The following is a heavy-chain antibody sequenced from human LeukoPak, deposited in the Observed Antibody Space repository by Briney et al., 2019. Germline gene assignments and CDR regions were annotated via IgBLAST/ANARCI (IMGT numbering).Heavy chain of an antibody. J-gene: IGHJ3*02. CDR2: IYVDGIEK. Sequence: GGSLRLSCAASGFTYGTSWMRWVRQAPGKALEWLANIYVDGIEKYYVDSVKGRFTISRDNAKNSLYLQMDSLRVEDTAVYYCARTVVEVRAASDVFDIWGQGTMVTVSS. V-gene: IGHV3-7*01. CDR1: GFTYGTSW. CDR3: ARTVVEVRAASDVFDI. D-gene: IGHD2-2*01.